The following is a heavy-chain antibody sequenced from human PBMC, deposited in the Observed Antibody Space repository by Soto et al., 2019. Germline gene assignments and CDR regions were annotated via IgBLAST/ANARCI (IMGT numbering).Heavy chain of an antibody. D-gene: IGHD5-18*01. CDR3: ARDRGYSYGVKYYYYYGMDV. CDR1: GFTVSSNY. V-gene: IGHV3-53*01. J-gene: IGHJ6*02. Sequence: GGSLRLSCAASGFTVSSNYMSWVRQAPGKGLEWVSVIYSGGSTYYADSVKGRFTISRDNSKNTLYLQMNSLRAEDTAVYYCARDRGYSYGVKYYYYYGMDVWGQGTTVTVSS. CDR2: IYSGGST.